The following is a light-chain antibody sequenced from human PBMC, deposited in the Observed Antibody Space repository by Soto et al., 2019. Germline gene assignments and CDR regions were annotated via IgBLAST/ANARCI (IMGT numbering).Light chain of an antibody. J-gene: IGKJ5*01. CDR1: QSVSSY. Sequence: PGERATLSCRASQSVSSYSAWHQQKPGQAPRLLIYDASNRATGIPARFSGSGSGTDFTLTISSPEPEDYAVYYCQQYNIWRSITFGQGARPEIK. V-gene: IGKV3-11*01. CDR2: DAS. CDR3: QQYNIWRSIT.